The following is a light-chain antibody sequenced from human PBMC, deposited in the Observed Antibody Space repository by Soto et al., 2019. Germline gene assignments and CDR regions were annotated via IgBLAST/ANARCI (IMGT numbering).Light chain of an antibody. V-gene: IGKV1-27*01. CDR3: QKYNRAPWT. J-gene: IGKJ1*01. CDR1: QGFSNY. Sequence: DIEMTQSPSSLSASVGDRVTITCRASQGFSNYLAWYQQKPWKVPKLLIYAASTLQSGVPTRFSGSGSGTDFTLTISSLQPEDVATYYCQKYNRAPWTFGQGTKVEIK. CDR2: AAS.